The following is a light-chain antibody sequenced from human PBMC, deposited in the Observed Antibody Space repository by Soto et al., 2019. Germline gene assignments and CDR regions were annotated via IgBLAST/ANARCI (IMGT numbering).Light chain of an antibody. J-gene: IGKJ1*01. Sequence: EIVLTQSPGTLSLSPGERATLSCRASQSVSSYLAWYQQKPGQAPRLLIYDASTRATGISARFSGSGSGTDFTLTISSLEPEDFAVYYCQHRSNWPVKFGQGTKVEVK. CDR2: DAS. V-gene: IGKV3-11*01. CDR3: QHRSNWPVK. CDR1: QSVSSY.